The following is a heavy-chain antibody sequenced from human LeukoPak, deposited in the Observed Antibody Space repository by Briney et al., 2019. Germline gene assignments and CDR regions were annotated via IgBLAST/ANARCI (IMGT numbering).Heavy chain of an antibody. Sequence: GGSLRLSCAASGFTFSSYGMHWVRQAPGKGLEWVAVISYDGSNKYYADSVKGRFTISRDNSKNTLYLQMNSLRAEDTAVYYCAGTRGSWYRFDSWGQGTLVTVSS. CDR1: GFTFSSYG. D-gene: IGHD6-13*01. CDR2: ISYDGSNK. J-gene: IGHJ4*02. V-gene: IGHV3-30*03. CDR3: AGTRGSWYRFDS.